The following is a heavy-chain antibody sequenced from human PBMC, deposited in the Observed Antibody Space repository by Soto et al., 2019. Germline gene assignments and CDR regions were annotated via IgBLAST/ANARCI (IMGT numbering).Heavy chain of an antibody. V-gene: IGHV1-18*01. CDR3: ARDRLRGYDSSGFYS. CDR2: INPSDGNR. D-gene: IGHD3-22*01. CDR1: VYTFTSYA. Sequence: GASVKVSCKASVYTFTSYAMHWVRQAPGQGLEWMGWINPSDGNRNFAQKFEDRVTMTTATSTNTVFLELRSLKSDDTAIYYCARDRLRGYDSSGFYSWGQGTMVTVSS. J-gene: IGHJ4*02.